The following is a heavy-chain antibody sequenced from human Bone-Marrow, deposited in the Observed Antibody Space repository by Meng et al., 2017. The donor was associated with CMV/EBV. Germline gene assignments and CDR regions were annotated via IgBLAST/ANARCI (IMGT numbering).Heavy chain of an antibody. J-gene: IGHJ3*02. D-gene: IGHD3-22*01. V-gene: IGHV3-74*01. CDR2: INGDGT. Sequence: GESLKISCAASGFTFSRYWMHWVRQAPGKGLVWVSRINGDGTSYADSVKGRFTISRDNAKNTLYLQMNSLRAEDTAMYYCARDSYYDSSGYYDAYDIWGKGQWSPSPQ. CDR3: ARDSYYDSSGYYDAYDI. CDR1: GFTFSRYW.